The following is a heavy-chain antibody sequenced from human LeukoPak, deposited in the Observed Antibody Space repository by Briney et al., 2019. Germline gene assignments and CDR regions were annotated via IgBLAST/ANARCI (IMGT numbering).Heavy chain of an antibody. CDR1: GYTFTGYY. Sequence: ASVKVSCKXSGYTFTGYYMHWVRQAPGQGLEWMGRINPNSGGTNYAQKFQGRVTMTRDTSISTAYMELSRLRSDDTAVYYCASLYYYDSPKLFDPWGQGTLVTVSS. CDR3: ASLYYYDSPKLFDP. D-gene: IGHD3-22*01. V-gene: IGHV1-2*06. J-gene: IGHJ5*02. CDR2: INPNSGGT.